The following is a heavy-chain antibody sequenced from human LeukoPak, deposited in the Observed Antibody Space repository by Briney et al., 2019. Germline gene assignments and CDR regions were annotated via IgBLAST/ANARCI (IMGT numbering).Heavy chain of an antibody. Sequence: PSETLSLTCAVSGGSFNDYYWNWSRQPPGKGLEWMGEINARGDTRYNTCIKRGATISLDTSKKQFSLRLTSMIAADTALYYCARGQVAAARGYNWFDPWGQGTLVTVSS. J-gene: IGHJ5*02. CDR1: GGSFNDYY. CDR2: INARGDT. D-gene: IGHD2-2*01. V-gene: IGHV4-34*01. CDR3: ARGQVAAARGYNWFDP.